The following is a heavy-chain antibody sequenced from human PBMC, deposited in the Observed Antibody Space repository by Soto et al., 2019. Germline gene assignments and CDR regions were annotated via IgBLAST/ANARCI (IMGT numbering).Heavy chain of an antibody. CDR1: GFTFSSYA. CDR3: AKELHDYGDYVVDY. V-gene: IGHV3-23*01. Sequence: PGGSLRLSCASSGFTFSSYAMSWVRQAPGKGLEWVSAISGSGSSTNYAGSVKGRFTISRDKSKNTLYLQMNRLRAEDTAVYYCAKELHDYGDYVVDYWGQGTLVTVSS. CDR2: ISGSGSST. J-gene: IGHJ4*02. D-gene: IGHD4-17*01.